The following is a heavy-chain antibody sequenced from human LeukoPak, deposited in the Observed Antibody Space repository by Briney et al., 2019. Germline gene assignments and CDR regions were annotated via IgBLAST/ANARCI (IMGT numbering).Heavy chain of an antibody. V-gene: IGHV4-59*01. CDR2: IYYSGST. J-gene: IGHJ4*02. Sequence: SETLSLTCTVSGGSISSYYWSWIRQPPGKGLEWIGYIYYSGSTNYNPSRKRRVTISVDTSKNKFSLTLSSVTAADTAVYYCARADYYDSSCFDYWGQGTLVTVSS. CDR3: ARADYYDSSCFDY. CDR1: GGSISSYY. D-gene: IGHD3-22*01.